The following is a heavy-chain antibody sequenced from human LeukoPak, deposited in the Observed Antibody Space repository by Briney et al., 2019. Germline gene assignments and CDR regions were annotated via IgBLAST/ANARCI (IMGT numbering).Heavy chain of an antibody. J-gene: IGHJ6*02. CDR1: GFTFSGFA. CDR3: ARVRPNFDNFGMDV. D-gene: IGHD3-9*01. CDR2: ISTTGSTI. Sequence: GGSLRLSCVDSGFTFSGFAMNWVRQAAGKGLEWLSYISTTGSTIYYADSVKGRFSISRDNAKNSLFLQMNSLRDEDTAVYYCARVRPNFDNFGMDVWGQGTTVTVSS. V-gene: IGHV3-48*02.